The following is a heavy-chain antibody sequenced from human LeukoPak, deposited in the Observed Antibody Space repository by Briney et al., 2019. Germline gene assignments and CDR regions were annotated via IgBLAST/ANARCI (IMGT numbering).Heavy chain of an antibody. CDR2: ISSSGSTI. CDR3: AREFVYSNLDN. V-gene: IGHV3-11*04. J-gene: IGHJ4*02. CDR1: GFTFSDYY. D-gene: IGHD4-11*01. Sequence: PGGSLRLSCAASGFTFSDYYMSWIRQAPGQGLEWVSYISSSGSTIYYADSVKGRFTISRDNAKNTLYLQMNSLRAEDAAVYYCAREFVYSNLDNRGQGTLVTVSS.